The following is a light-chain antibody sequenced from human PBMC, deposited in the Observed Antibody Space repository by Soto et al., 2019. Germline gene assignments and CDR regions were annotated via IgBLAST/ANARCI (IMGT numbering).Light chain of an antibody. V-gene: IGKV3-15*01. CDR3: KHYHKWTLP. J-gene: IGKJ4*01. CDR1: QGIGDT. CDR2: DTS. Sequence: IVMTHAPATLSVSPGEGATLSWMASQGIGDTLAWYQHKPGQTPRLLIYDTSIRATGVPARFSGSSSGAEFTLTIYSLQSEDFEVSQCKHYHKWTLPFAGGNXVDIK.